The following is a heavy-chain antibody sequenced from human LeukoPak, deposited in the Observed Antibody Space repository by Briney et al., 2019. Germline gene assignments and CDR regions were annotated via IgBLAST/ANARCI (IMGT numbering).Heavy chain of an antibody. CDR3: ARGRGYDSSGYYPIFPHDY. D-gene: IGHD3-22*01. CDR1: GFTFDDYA. V-gene: IGHV3-9*01. CDR2: ISWNSGTI. Sequence: PGRSLRLSCTASGFTFDDYAMHWVRQAPGKGLEWVSGISWNSGTIGYADSVRGRFTISRDNAKNSVYLQMNSLRAEDTAVYYCARGRGYDSSGYYPIFPHDYWGQGTLVTVSS. J-gene: IGHJ4*02.